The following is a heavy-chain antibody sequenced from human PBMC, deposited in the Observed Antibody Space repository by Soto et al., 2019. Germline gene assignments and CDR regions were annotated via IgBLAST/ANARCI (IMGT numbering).Heavy chain of an antibody. CDR2: INPNSGGT. CDR3: ARDLSGSYFGYYYYGMDG. J-gene: IGHJ6*02. D-gene: IGHD1-26*01. Sequence: GASVKVSCKASGYTFTGYYMHWVRQAPGQGLEWMGWINPNSGGTNYAQKFQGWVTMTRDTSISTAYMELSRLRSDDTAVYYCARDLSGSYFGYYYYGMDGSGQGTTVTVSS. CDR1: GYTFTGYY. V-gene: IGHV1-2*04.